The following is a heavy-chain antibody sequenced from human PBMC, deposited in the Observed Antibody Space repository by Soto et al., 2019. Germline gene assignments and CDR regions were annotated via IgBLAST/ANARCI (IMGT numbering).Heavy chain of an antibody. D-gene: IGHD6-13*01. J-gene: IGHJ6*02. CDR3: ARTGAAAGRFYYYGMDV. CDR2: TYYRSKWYN. V-gene: IGHV6-1*01. CDR1: GDSVSSNSAA. Sequence: SQTLSLTCVISGDSVSSNSAAWNWIRQSPSRGLEWLGRTYYRSKWYNDYAVSVKSRITINPDTFKNQFSLQLNSVTPEDTAVYYCARTGAAAGRFYYYGMDVWGQGTTVTVSS.